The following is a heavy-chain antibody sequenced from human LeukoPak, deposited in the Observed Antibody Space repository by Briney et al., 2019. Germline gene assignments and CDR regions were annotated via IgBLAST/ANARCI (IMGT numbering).Heavy chain of an antibody. V-gene: IGHV3-21*01. CDR1: GFTFSNYN. Sequence: GGPLRLSCAASGFTFSNYNMSWVRQAPGKGLEWVSCISISSNYIYYPDSVKGRFTISRDNAKNSLYLQMNSLRAEDTAVYYCARDGGGGLDYWGQGTLVTVSS. CDR3: ARDGGGGLDY. D-gene: IGHD2-15*01. J-gene: IGHJ4*02. CDR2: ISISSNYI.